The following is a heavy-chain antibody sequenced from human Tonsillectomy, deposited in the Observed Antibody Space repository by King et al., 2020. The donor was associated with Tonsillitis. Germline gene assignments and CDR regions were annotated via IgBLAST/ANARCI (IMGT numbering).Heavy chain of an antibody. CDR1: GFTFNNYW. Sequence: VQLVESGGGLVQPGGSLRLSCAASGFTFNNYWMSWVRQASGKGLEWVANIRQDGSDQYYVDSVKGRFTISRDKAKNSLYLQMNSLRAEDTAVYYCVSFWSVYFDYWGQGTLVTVSS. D-gene: IGHD3-3*01. V-gene: IGHV3-7*01. CDR3: VSFWSVYFDY. J-gene: IGHJ4*02. CDR2: IRQDGSDQ.